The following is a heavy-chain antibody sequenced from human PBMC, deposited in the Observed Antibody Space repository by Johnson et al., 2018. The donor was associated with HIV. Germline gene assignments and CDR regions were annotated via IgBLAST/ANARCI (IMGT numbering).Heavy chain of an antibody. D-gene: IGHD1-26*01. CDR3: ASQFGATGAFDI. CDR2: INWNGGTT. CDR1: GFTFDDYG. Sequence: VQLVESGGGVVRPGGSLRLSCAASGFTFDDYGMSWVRQAPGKGLEWVSGINWNGGTTGYVDSVKGRFTISRDNAKNSLYLQMNSLRAEDTAFYYCASQFGATGAFDIWGQGTMVTVSS. V-gene: IGHV3-20*04. J-gene: IGHJ3*02.